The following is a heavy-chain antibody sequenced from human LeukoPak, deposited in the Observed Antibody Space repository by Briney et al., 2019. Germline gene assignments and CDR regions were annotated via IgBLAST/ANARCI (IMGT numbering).Heavy chain of an antibody. V-gene: IGHV3-53*01. CDR2: IYSGSTT. D-gene: IGHD4-23*01. J-gene: IGHJ4*02. CDR3: ARRAGGYSHPYDY. CDR1: GFTLSGNY. Sequence: GGSLRLSCAVSGFTLSGNYMSWVRQARGKGLEWVSLIYSGSTTYYAASVKGRFTIARDNSKNTLYLQMNSLRAEDTAVYYCARRAGGYSHPYDYWGQGILVTVSS.